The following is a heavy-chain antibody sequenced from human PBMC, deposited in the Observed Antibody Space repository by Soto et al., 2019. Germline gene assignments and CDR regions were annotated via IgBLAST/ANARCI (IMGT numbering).Heavy chain of an antibody. CDR2: ISYDGSNK. D-gene: IGHD4-17*01. CDR1: GFTFSSYA. CDR3: ARARGRGGDYLAPYYYYGMDV. Sequence: QVQLVESGGGVVQPGRSLRLSCAASGFTFSSYAMHWVRQAPGKGLEWVAVISYDGSNKYYADSVKGRFTISRDNSKNTLYLQMNSLRAEDTAVYYCARARGRGGDYLAPYYYYGMDVWGQGTTVTVSS. J-gene: IGHJ6*02. V-gene: IGHV3-30-3*01.